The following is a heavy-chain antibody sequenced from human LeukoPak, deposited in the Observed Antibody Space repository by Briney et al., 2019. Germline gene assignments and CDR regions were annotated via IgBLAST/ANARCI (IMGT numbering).Heavy chain of an antibody. CDR1: GFTFTNAW. CDR3: TTNLSTTAIDY. J-gene: IGHJ4*02. CDR2: IKSKTDGGTT. Sequence: PGGSLRLSCTASGFTFTNAWMNWVRQAPGKGLEWIGQIKSKTDGGTTDYVAPAKGRFTISGDDSKNTLYLQMNSLRTEDTAVYYCTTNLSTTAIDYWGQGTLVTVSS. V-gene: IGHV3-15*01. D-gene: IGHD2/OR15-2a*01.